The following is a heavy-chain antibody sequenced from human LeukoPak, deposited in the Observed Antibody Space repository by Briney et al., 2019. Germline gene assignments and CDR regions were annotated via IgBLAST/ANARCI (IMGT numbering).Heavy chain of an antibody. CDR2: IYYSGTP. V-gene: IGHV4-59*08. CDR3: ARSVTGGGYWFDP. Sequence: SETLSPTCTVSGVSISSYYWSWIRQPPGKGLEWIGYIYYSGTPHYNPSLKSRVTISVDTSKNQFSLKLSSVTAADTAVYYCARSVTGGGYWFDPWGQGTLVTVSS. D-gene: IGHD1-14*01. CDR1: GVSISSYY. J-gene: IGHJ5*02.